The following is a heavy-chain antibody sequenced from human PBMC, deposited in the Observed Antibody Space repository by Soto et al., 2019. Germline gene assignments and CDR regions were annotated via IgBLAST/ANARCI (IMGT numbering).Heavy chain of an antibody. CDR3: ARAVRGKLRGCFRSCYYYYGMDV. V-gene: IGHV4-34*01. CDR1: GGSFSGYY. CDR2: INHSGST. D-gene: IGHD1-7*01. J-gene: IGHJ6*02. Sequence: SETLSLTCAVYGGSFSGYYWSWIRQPPGKGLEWIGEINHSGSTNYNPSLKSRVTISVDTSKNQFSLKLSSVTAADTAVYYCARAVRGKLRGCFRSCYYYYGMDVWGQGTTVTVSS.